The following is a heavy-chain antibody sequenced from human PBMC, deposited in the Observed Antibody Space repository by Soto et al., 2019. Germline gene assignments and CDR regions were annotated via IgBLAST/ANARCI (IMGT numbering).Heavy chain of an antibody. Sequence: QVQLPQLGAGLLMPSETLSLTCAVYGGSFSGYYWSWIRQPPGQVLEWIGEINHSGSTNYIQSLTTRATVSGDASTSRFPLKVSALTAADTAVYYCARGGGRVWLYYYCGMDVWGQGSTLTVSS. CDR3: ARGGGRVWLYYYCGMDV. J-gene: IGHJ6*02. V-gene: IGHV4-34*01. CDR1: GGSFSGYY. CDR2: INHSGST. D-gene: IGHD3-10*01.